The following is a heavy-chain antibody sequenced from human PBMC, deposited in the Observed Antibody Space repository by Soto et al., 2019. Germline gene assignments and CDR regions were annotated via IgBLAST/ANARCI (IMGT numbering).Heavy chain of an antibody. CDR1: GFTVSGKKY. J-gene: IGHJ3*02. CDR3: ATWHLQEHACDI. V-gene: IGHV3-53*01. CDR2: LYDLDGT. D-gene: IGHD1-1*01. Sequence: DVQLVASGGGLIQPGESLRLSCATFGFTVSGKKYVAWVRQAPGKGLEWVSALYDLDGTYYADSVKGRFTTSSDSSRTTVYLQMNSLRPDDTAVYSCATWHLQEHACDIWGQGTMVTVSS.